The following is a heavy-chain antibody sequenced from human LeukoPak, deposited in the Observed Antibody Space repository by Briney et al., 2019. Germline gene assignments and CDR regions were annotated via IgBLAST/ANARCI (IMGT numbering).Heavy chain of an antibody. CDR2: IYHSGST. Sequence: SETLSLTCAVYGGSFSGYYWSWIRQPPGKGLEWIGEIYHSGSTNYNPSLKSRVTISVDTSKNQISLKLSSVTAADTAVYYCATHAKPPVGSSGYYYGGYYYYMDVWGKGTTVTISS. D-gene: IGHD3-22*01. V-gene: IGHV4-34*01. J-gene: IGHJ6*03. CDR3: ATHAKPPVGSSGYYYGGYYYYMDV. CDR1: GGSFSGYY.